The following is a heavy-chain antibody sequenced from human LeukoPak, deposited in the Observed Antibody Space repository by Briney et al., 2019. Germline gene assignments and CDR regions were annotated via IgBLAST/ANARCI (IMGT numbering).Heavy chain of an antibody. J-gene: IGHJ5*02. CDR2: IYYSGST. D-gene: IGHD6-13*01. V-gene: IGHV4-30-4*07. CDR1: GGSISSGGNS. CDR3: ARVWVWQQLASWFDP. Sequence: PSETLSLTCAVSGGSISSGGNSWSWLRQPPGKGMEWIGYIYYSGSTYYNPSLKSRVTISVDTSKNQFSLKLSSVTAADTAVYYCARVWVWQQLASWFDPWGQGTLVTVSS.